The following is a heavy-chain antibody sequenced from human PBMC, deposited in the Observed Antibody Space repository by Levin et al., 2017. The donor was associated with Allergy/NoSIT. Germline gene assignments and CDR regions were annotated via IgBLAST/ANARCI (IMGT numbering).Heavy chain of an antibody. CDR3: SKAAIRGSDQPYYFDY. CDR2: IINSGVGT. CDR1: GFTFNNYA. D-gene: IGHD6-19*01. V-gene: IGHV3-23*01. Sequence: GGSLRLSCAASGFTFNNYAMSWVRQAPGKGLEWVSAIINSGVGTYYADSVKGRFTISRDNSKNTMYLQMNSLRAEDTAVYFCSKAAIRGSDQPYYFDYWGQGTLVTASS. J-gene: IGHJ4*02.